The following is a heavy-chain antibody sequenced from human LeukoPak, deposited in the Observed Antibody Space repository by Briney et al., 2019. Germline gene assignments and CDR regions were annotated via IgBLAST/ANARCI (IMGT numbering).Heavy chain of an antibody. D-gene: IGHD3-3*01. CDR2: ISGSGGNT. Sequence: GGSLRLSCAASRFTFSSYAMSWVRQAPGKGLEWVSHISGSGGNTYYTDSVKGRFTISRDNSKNTLYLRMKSLRAEDTAIYYCAKDNDFWSGFGSYFDYWGQGTLVTVSS. CDR1: RFTFSSYA. V-gene: IGHV3-23*01. J-gene: IGHJ4*02. CDR3: AKDNDFWSGFGSYFDY.